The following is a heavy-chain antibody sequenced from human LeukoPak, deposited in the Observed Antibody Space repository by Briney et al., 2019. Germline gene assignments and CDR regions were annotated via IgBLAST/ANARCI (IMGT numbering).Heavy chain of an antibody. CDR2: IRYDESKT. D-gene: IGHD2-21*02. J-gene: IGHJ4*02. CDR1: GFTFSSYG. CDR3: AKVNCGGDCSLFDY. V-gene: IGHV3-30*02. Sequence: GGSLRLSCAASGFTFSSYGMHWVHQAPGKGLEWVAFIRYDESKTYYADYVKGRFTISRDKSTNTLYLQMNGLRTEDTAVYFCAKVNCGGDCSLFDYWGQGTLVTVSS.